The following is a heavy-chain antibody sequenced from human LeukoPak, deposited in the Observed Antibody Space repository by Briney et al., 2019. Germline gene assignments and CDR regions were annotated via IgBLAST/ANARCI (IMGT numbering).Heavy chain of an antibody. Sequence: PGGSLRLSCAASGFTISGYWMHWVRQAPGKGLEWVAVIWSDGSNKGYAESVKGRFTISRDNSRNTLYLQMNSLRAEDTAAYYCATDLGAAAFDYWGQGTLVTVSS. D-gene: IGHD6-13*01. J-gene: IGHJ4*02. CDR2: IWSDGSNK. CDR3: ATDLGAAAFDY. V-gene: IGHV3-33*08. CDR1: GFTISGYW.